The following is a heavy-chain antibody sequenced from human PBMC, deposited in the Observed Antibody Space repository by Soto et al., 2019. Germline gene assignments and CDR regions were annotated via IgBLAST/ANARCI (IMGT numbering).Heavy chain of an antibody. CDR2: INHRGST. Sequence: ASERLFLPCGCNSGSSTRYLRVLTPQPPREGAGGIGEINHRGSTNYNPSLKSRVTISVDTSKNQFSLKLSSVTAADTAVYYCARVMYYYGSGSYWDFYYYGMDVWGQGTTVTVSS. V-gene: IGHV4-34*01. CDR1: SGSSTRYL. D-gene: IGHD3-10*01. CDR3: ARVMYYYGSGSYWDFYYYGMDV. J-gene: IGHJ6*02.